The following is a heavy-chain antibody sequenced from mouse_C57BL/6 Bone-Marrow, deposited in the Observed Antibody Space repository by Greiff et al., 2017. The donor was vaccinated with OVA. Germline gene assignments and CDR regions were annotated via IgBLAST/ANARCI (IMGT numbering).Heavy chain of an antibody. CDR3: ARDETGRGDY. CDR2: ISLVNGYT. V-gene: IGHV1-58*01. D-gene: IGHD4-1*01. Sequence: VQLQQSGAELVRPGSSVKMSCKTSGYTFTSYGINWVKQRPGQGLEWIGYISLVNGYTDYNEKFKGKATLTSDTASSTAYMQLSSLTSEDAAIYGWARDETGRGDYWGQGTSVTVS. J-gene: IGHJ4*01. CDR1: GYTFTSYG.